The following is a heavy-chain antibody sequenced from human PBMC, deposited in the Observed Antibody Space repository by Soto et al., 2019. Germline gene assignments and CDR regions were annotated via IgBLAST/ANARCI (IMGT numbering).Heavy chain of an antibody. V-gene: IGHV3-11*01. D-gene: IGHD3-10*01. CDR2: ISSSGRTI. CDR3: ARDGNRSGSYYNDAFDI. Sequence: GGSLRLSCAASGFTFSDYYMSWIRQAPGKGLEWVSYISSSGRTIYYADSVKGRFTISRDNAKNSLYLQMNSLRAEDTAVYYCARDGNRSGSYYNDAFDIWGQGTMVTVSS. J-gene: IGHJ3*02. CDR1: GFTFSDYY.